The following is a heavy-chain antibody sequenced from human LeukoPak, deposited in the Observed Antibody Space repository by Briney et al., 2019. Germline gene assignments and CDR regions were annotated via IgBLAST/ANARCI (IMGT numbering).Heavy chain of an antibody. J-gene: IGHJ4*02. V-gene: IGHV4-38-2*02. D-gene: IGHD2-2*02. CDR1: GYSISSGYY. CDR3: ARVVGVPAAIYTVFDY. Sequence: PSETLSLTCTVSGYSISSGYYWGWIRQPPGKGLGWIGRIYHSGSTYYHPSLKSRVTISVDTSKNQFSLKLSSVTAADTAVYYCARVVGVPAAIYTVFDYWGQGTLVSVSS. CDR2: IYHSGST.